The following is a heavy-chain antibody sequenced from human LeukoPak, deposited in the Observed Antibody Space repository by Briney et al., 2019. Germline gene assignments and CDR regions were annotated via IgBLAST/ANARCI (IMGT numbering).Heavy chain of an antibody. V-gene: IGHV3-20*04. D-gene: IGHD6-19*01. J-gene: IGHJ4*02. Sequence: PGGSLRLSCAASGFTFSSYWMHWVRQAPGKGLVWVSGINWNGGSTGYADSVKGRFTISRDNAKNSLYLQMNSLRAEDTALYYCARIGGGAVAGNFDYWGQGTLVTVSS. CDR1: GFTFSSYW. CDR3: ARIGGGAVAGNFDY. CDR2: INWNGGST.